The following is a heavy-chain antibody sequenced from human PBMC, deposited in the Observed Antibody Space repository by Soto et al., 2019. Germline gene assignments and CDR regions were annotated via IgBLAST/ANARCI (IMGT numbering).Heavy chain of an antibody. CDR3: ARGYVGTVGTPAAFDI. CDR2: VYYSGST. D-gene: IGHD1-26*01. J-gene: IGHJ3*02. V-gene: IGHV4-31*03. Sequence: QVQLQESGPGLVKPSQTLSLTCTVSGGSISSGGYYWSWIRQHPGKGLEWIGYVYYSGSTYYNPSHKSRVTISVDTSKNQFSLKLSSVTAADTAVYYCARGYVGTVGTPAAFDIWGQGTMVTVSS. CDR1: GGSISSGGYY.